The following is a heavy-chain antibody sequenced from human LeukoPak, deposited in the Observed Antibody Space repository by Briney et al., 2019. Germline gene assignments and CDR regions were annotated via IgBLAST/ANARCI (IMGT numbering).Heavy chain of an antibody. CDR2: IYTSGST. D-gene: IGHD5-18*01. J-gene: IGHJ4*02. Sequence: SETETLLCTVSGGSISSYNWSWTRQPAGKGLEWIGRIYTSGSTNYNPSLKSRVTMSVDTSKNQFSLKLSSVTAADTAVYYCARAGVGYSYGFDYWGQACLLSVSS. V-gene: IGHV4-4*07. CDR1: GGSISSYN. CDR3: ARAGVGYSYGFDY.